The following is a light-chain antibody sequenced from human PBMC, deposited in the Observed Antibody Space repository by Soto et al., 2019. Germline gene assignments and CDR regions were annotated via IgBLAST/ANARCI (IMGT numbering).Light chain of an antibody. J-gene: IGLJ3*02. CDR3: CSYAGSSTPQLV. CDR2: EVS. Sequence: QSALTQPASVSGSPGQSITISCTGTSSDVGSYNLVSWYQQHPGKAPKLMIYEVSKRPSGVSNRFSGSKSGNTASLTISGLQAEDEADYYCCSYAGSSTPQLVFGGGTKLTVL. CDR1: SSDVGSYNL. V-gene: IGLV2-23*02.